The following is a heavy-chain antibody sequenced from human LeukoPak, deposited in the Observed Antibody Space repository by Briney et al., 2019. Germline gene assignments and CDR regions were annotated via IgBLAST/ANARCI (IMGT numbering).Heavy chain of an antibody. J-gene: IGHJ4*02. CDR1: GFTFSNAW. V-gene: IGHV3-23*01. D-gene: IGHD3-22*01. CDR2: ISGSGGST. Sequence: GGSLRLSCAASGFTFSNAWMSWVRQAPGKGLEWVSAISGSGGSTYYADSVKGRFTISRDNSKNTLYLQMNSLRAEDTAVYYCASGLEPMIVVVITLGYWGQGTLVTVSS. CDR3: ASGLEPMIVVVITLGY.